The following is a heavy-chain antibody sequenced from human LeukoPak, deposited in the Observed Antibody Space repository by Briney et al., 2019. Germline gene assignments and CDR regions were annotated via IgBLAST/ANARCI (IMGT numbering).Heavy chain of an antibody. CDR3: AFDWGFDY. V-gene: IGHV3-23*01. CDR1: GFTVSSNY. D-gene: IGHD3-16*01. Sequence: GGSLRLSCAASGFTVSSNYMSWVRQAPGKGLEWVSSITSSGDDTFYAVSVKGRFTISRDNSWDTVFLQMNSLRADDTAVYYCAFDWGFDYWGQGTLVTVSS. CDR2: ITSSGDDT. J-gene: IGHJ4*02.